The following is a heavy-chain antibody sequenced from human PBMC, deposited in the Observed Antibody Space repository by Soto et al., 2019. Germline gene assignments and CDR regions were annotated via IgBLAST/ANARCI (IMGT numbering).Heavy chain of an antibody. V-gene: IGHV4-30-4*01. J-gene: IGHJ3*02. CDR2: LSYTGST. D-gene: IGHD2-8*02. Sequence: SETRSLTCTVSGGPVRDAYSYWTWIRQPPGKGLEWMGYLSYTGSTYYNPSLRNRAAISVDESSNHLSLRLSSVTAADTAVYYCARELEGGVFDIWGRGTLVT. CDR3: ARELEGGVFDI. CDR1: GGPVRDAYSY.